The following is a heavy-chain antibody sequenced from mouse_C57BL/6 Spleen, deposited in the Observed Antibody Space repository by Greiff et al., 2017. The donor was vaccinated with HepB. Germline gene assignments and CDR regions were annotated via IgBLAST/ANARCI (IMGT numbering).Heavy chain of an antibody. V-gene: IGHV5-12*01. J-gene: IGHJ4*01. CDR2: ISNGGGST. CDR3: ARHYSNDYYAMDY. Sequence: EVHLVESGGGLVQPGGSLKLSCAASGFTFSDYYMYWVRQTPEKRLEWVAYISNGGGSTYYPDTVKGRFTLSRDNAKNTLYLQMSRLKSEDTAMSYCARHYSNDYYAMDYWGQGTSVTVSS. CDR1: GFTFSDYY. D-gene: IGHD2-5*01.